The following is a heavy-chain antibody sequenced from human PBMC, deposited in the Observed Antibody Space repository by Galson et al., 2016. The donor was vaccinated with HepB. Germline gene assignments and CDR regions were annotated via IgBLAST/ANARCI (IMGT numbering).Heavy chain of an antibody. CDR1: GYSFTGYF. D-gene: IGHD3-10*01. V-gene: IGHV1-2*02. CDR2: IGPGSGDT. CDR3: ARSTGFGIRIDC. J-gene: IGHJ4*02. Sequence: SVKVSCKASGYSFTGYFLNWVRQAPGQGLEWMGWIGPGSGDTKYAQKFQGRVTITRDRSISTVTMELNRLRSDDTAVYYCARSTGFGIRIDCWGQGTQVTVSS.